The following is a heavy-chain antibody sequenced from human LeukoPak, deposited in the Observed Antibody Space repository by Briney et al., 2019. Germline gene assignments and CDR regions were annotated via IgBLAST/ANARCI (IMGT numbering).Heavy chain of an antibody. V-gene: IGHV4-4*07. J-gene: IGHJ6*03. CDR3: ARDAPPYYYYMDV. CDR2: VHNRGIT. CDR1: DGSIGSHY. Sequence: SETLSLTCTVSDGSIGSHYWSWIRQPAGRGLEWIGRVHNRGITNYNPSLQGRVTMSVDTSKSQFSLRLTSVTVADTAVYFCARDAPPYYYYMDVWGKGTTVTVSS.